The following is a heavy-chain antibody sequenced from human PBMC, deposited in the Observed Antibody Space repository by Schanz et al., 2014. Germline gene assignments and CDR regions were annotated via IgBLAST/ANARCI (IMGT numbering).Heavy chain of an antibody. CDR1: GFTFNSYA. CDR2: IDGKSTTV. D-gene: IGHD3-22*01. Sequence: DVQLLESGGGLVQPGGSLRLSCAASGFTFNSYAMTWVRQAPGKGLEWLSYIDGKSTTVYYADSVKGRFTVSRDNARNSLYLHMNTLGAEDTAVYYCAKDPSHGDYDYYFDYWGQGTLVTVSS. CDR3: AKDPSHGDYDYYFDY. V-gene: IGHV3-48*01. J-gene: IGHJ4*02.